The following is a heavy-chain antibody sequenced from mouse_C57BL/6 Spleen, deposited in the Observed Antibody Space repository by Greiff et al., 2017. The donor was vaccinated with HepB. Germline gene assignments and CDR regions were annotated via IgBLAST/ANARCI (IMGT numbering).Heavy chain of an antibody. CDR2: ISSGSSTI. Sequence: EVKVVESGGGLVKPGGSLKLSCAASGFTFSDYGMHWVRQAPEKGLEWVAYISSGSSTIYYADTVKGRFTISRDNAKNTLFLQMTSLRSEDTAMYYCARETYYYGSSPFDYWGQGTTLTVSS. CDR3: ARETYYYGSSPFDY. V-gene: IGHV5-17*01. J-gene: IGHJ2*01. CDR1: GFTFSDYG. D-gene: IGHD1-1*01.